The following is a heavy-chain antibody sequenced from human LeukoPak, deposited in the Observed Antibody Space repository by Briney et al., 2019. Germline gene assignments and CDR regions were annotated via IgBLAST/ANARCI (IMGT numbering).Heavy chain of an antibody. Sequence: PSETLSLTCAVYGGSFSGFYWSWIRQPPGKGLEWIGEINHSGSTNYNPPLKSRVAITVDTSKNQVSLKLSSATAADTAVYWCARGARAGYNLEPFDYWGQGTLVTVSS. CDR2: INHSGST. J-gene: IGHJ4*02. CDR1: GGSFSGFY. CDR3: ARGARAGYNLEPFDY. V-gene: IGHV4-34*01. D-gene: IGHD5-24*01.